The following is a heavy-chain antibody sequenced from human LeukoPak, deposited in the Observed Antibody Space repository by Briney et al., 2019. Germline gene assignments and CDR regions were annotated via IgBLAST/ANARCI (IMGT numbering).Heavy chain of an antibody. J-gene: IGHJ4*02. Sequence: GGSLRLSCAASGFTFSMYAMSWVRQAPGKGLEWVSVINSNGATAYYADSMKGRFTISRDNSQNTVSLQMNSLRADDTAIYFCMRDRGSGWYYMDRWGQGTLVAVSS. CDR3: MRDRGSGWYYMDR. D-gene: IGHD6-19*01. CDR2: INSNGATA. CDR1: GFTFSMYA. V-gene: IGHV3-23*01.